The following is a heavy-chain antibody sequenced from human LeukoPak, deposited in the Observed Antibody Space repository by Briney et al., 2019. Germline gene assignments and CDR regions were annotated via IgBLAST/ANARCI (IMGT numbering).Heavy chain of an antibody. V-gene: IGHV1-69*13. D-gene: IGHD3-22*01. CDR3: ASRRDIPMLVVAFDI. Sequence: GASVKVSCKASGGTFSNYGISWVRKAPGQGLEWMGGIIPIYDTRNYAQKFQGRVTITADESTSTAYMELYSLRSDDTAVYYCASRRDIPMLVVAFDIWGQGTMVTVSS. CDR2: IIPIYDTR. J-gene: IGHJ3*02. CDR1: GGTFSNYG.